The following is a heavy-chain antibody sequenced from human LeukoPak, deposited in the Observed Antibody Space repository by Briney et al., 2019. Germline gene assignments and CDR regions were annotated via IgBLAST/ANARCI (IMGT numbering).Heavy chain of an antibody. CDR1: GFTFSSYS. D-gene: IGHD6-19*01. J-gene: IGHJ5*02. Sequence: GSLRLSCAASGFTFSSYSMNWVRQAPGKGLEWVSYISSSSSTIYYADSVKGRFTISRDNAKNSLYLQMNSLRDEDTAVYYCARDPYSSGWYLSNWFDPWGQGTLVTVSS. V-gene: IGHV3-48*02. CDR2: ISSSSSTI. CDR3: ARDPYSSGWYLSNWFDP.